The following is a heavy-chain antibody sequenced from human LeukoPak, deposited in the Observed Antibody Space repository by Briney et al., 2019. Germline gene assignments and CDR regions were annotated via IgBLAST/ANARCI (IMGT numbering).Heavy chain of an antibody. V-gene: IGHV1-46*01. CDR3: ARATLDAAMVYWYFDL. J-gene: IGHJ2*01. D-gene: IGHD5-18*01. CDR1: GYTFTNSY. Sequence: ASVTLSCKASGYTFTNSYIHWVRQAPGQGLEWMGVIHPSGGSTTFAQKFQGRVTMTTDTPTSTVYVELRSLTSDDTAVYYCARATLDAAMVYWYFDLWGRGTLVTVSS. CDR2: IHPSGGST.